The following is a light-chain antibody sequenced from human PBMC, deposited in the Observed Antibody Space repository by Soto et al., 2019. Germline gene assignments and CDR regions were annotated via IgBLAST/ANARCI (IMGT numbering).Light chain of an antibody. Sequence: QSVLTQPASVSGSPGQSITISCTGTTSDTGRYNFVSWYQQHPGKAPKLIIYEVTVRPSGLSNRFSGSKSGTTASLTISGLQPEDEADYYCSSHTSSTYWVFGGGTKLTVL. CDR1: TSDTGRYNF. J-gene: IGLJ3*02. V-gene: IGLV2-14*01. CDR3: SSHTSSTYWV. CDR2: EVT.